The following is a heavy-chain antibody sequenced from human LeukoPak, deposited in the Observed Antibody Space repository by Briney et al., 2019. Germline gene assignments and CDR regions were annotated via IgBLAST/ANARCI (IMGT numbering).Heavy chain of an antibody. CDR1: GGSISSYY. CDR3: ASPKVGGYLDAFDI. V-gene: IGHV4-59*01. D-gene: IGHD3-22*01. Sequence: SETLSLTCTVSGGSISSYYWSWIRQPPGKGLEWIGYIYYSGSTNYNPSLKSRVTISVDTSKNQFSLKLSSVTAADTAVYYCASPKVGGYLDAFDIWGQGTMVTVPS. CDR2: IYYSGST. J-gene: IGHJ3*02.